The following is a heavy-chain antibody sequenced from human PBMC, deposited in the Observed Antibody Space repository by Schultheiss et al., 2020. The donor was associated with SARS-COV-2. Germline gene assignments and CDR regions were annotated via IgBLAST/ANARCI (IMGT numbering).Heavy chain of an antibody. CDR3: ASIFGIWYWKY. Sequence: GGSLRLSCAASGFTFSNHWMTWVRQAPGKGLEWVANINQDGSEKYYVDSVRGRFTVSRDNAKDALFLQMNSLRAEDTAVYYCASIFGIWYWKYWGQGTLVTVSS. CDR1: GFTFSNHW. D-gene: IGHD3-16*01. J-gene: IGHJ4*02. V-gene: IGHV3-7*03. CDR2: INQDGSEK.